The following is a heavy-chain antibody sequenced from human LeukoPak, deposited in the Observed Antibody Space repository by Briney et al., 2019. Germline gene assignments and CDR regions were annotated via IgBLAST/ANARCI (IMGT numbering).Heavy chain of an antibody. V-gene: IGHV3-23*01. J-gene: IGHJ5*02. D-gene: IGHD3-16*01. CDR1: GISFSGYA. CDR3: AKFWVVGDSSWFDP. CDR2: ISDSGDST. Sequence: GGSLRLSCAASGISFSGYAMTWVRQAPGKGLEWVSGISDSGDSTYYADSVKGRFTISRDNSKYTLYLQMKSLRVEDTAVYYCAKFWVVGDSSWFDPWGQGTLVTVSS.